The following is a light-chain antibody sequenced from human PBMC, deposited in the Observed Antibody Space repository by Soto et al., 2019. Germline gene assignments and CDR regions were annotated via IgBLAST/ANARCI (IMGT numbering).Light chain of an antibody. Sequence: QSALTQPASVSGSPGQSLTISCTGTSSDVGSYNLVSWYQHHPGKAPKLMIYEGIKRPSGVSNRFSGSKSGNTASLTISGLQAEDEADYHCCSYAGSRVEFGGGTKLTVL. CDR3: CSYAGSRVE. V-gene: IGLV2-23*01. J-gene: IGLJ2*01. CDR2: EGI. CDR1: SSDVGSYNL.